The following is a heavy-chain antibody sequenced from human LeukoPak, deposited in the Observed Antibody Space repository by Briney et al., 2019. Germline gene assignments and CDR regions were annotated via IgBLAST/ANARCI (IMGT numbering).Heavy chain of an antibody. J-gene: IGHJ3*02. CDR3: TTDVFTPYYYDSSGYPQAFDI. CDR1: GFTFSNAW. V-gene: IGHV3-15*01. CDR2: IKSKTDGGTT. Sequence: PGGSLRLSCAASGFTFSNAWMSWVRQAPGKGLEWVGRIKSKTDGGTTDYAAPVKGRFTISRDDSKNTLYLQMNSLKTEDTAVHYCTTDVFTPYYYDSSGYPQAFDIRGQGTMVTVSS. D-gene: IGHD3-22*01.